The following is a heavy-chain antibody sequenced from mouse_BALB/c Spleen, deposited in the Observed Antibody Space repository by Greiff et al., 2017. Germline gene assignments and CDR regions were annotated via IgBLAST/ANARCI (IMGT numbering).Heavy chain of an antibody. CDR2: IWSGGST. D-gene: IGHD4-1*01. Sequence: VKLVESGPGLVQPSQSLSITCTVSGFSLTSYGVHWVRQSPGKGLEWLGVIWSGGSTDYNAAFISRLSISKDNSKSQVFFKMNSLQANDTAIYYCARRTGLGLYYAMDYWGQGTSVTVSS. CDR3: ARRTGLGLYYAMDY. CDR1: GFSLTSYG. V-gene: IGHV2-2*02. J-gene: IGHJ4*01.